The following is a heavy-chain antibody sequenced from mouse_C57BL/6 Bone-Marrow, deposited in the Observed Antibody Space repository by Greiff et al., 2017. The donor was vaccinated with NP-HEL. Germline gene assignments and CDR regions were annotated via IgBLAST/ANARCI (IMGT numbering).Heavy chain of an antibody. V-gene: IGHV5-6*01. Sequence: EVKLVESGGDLVKPGGSLKLSCAASGFTFSSYGMSWVRQTPDKRLEWVATISSGGSYTYYQDSVKGRFTISRDNAKNTLYLQMSSLKSEDTAVYYCARHPTRNEGNWGQGTTLTVSS. J-gene: IGHJ2*01. D-gene: IGHD4-1*02. CDR2: ISSGGSYT. CDR3: ARHPTRNEGN. CDR1: GFTFSSYG.